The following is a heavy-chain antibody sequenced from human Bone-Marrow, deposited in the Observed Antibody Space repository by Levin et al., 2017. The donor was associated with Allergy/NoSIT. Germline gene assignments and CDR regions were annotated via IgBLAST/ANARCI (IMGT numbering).Heavy chain of an antibody. CDR1: GYSFSRYD. J-gene: IGHJ3*02. V-gene: IGHV1-8*01. CDR2: LNPNSGNT. D-gene: IGHD2-2*02. Sequence: GESLKISCKATGYSFSRYDINWVRQATGQGPEWVGWLNPNSGNTVLAQKFQGRVTLTRNTSISTAYLELSSLRDDDTALYYCARGLLLYPHAFDIWGQGTVVTVSS. CDR3: ARGLLLYPHAFDI.